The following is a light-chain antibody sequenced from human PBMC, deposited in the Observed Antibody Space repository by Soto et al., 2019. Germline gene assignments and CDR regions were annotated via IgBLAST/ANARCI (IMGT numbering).Light chain of an antibody. CDR1: SSDVGGYNF. CDR2: EVS. CDR3: CAYAGGDHLFV. Sequence: QSVLTQPASVSGSPGQSITISCTGTSSDVGGYNFVSWYQQHPGKAPKLMIFEVSYRPSGVSNRFSGSKSGNTASLTISGLQADDEADYYCCAYAGGDHLFVFGAGTKLTV. J-gene: IGLJ1*01. V-gene: IGLV2-23*02.